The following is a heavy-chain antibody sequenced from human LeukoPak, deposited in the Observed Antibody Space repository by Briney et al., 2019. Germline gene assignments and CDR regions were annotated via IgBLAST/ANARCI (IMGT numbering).Heavy chain of an antibody. CDR2: ISVNGGST. D-gene: IGHD7-27*01. CDR3: AKDGGLWVSAHWGDS. Sequence: GGSLRLSCAASGFTFSNYAMSWVRQTPGKGLEWVSTISVNGGSTYSADSVKGRFTVSGDNSKNTLFLQMNSLRAEDTAVYYCAKDGGLWVSAHWGDSWGRGTLVTVSS. J-gene: IGHJ4*02. CDR1: GFTFSNYA. V-gene: IGHV3-23*01.